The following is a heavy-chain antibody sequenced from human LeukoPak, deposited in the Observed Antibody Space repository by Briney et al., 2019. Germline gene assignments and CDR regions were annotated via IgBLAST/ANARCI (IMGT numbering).Heavy chain of an antibody. CDR1: GLTVSSNY. V-gene: IGHV3-53*01. CDR3: ARDRLGASGY. D-gene: IGHD1-26*01. J-gene: IGHJ4*02. CDR2: IYSGGGT. Sequence: GGSLTLSCAPSGLTVSSNYMSWARQAPGKGLEWVSLIYSGGGTYYADSVKGRFTISRDNSKNTLYLQMNSLRADDTALYYCARDRLGASGYWGQGSVVSVSS.